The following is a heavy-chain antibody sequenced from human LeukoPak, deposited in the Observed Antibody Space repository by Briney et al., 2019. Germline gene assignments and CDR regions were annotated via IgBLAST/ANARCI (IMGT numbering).Heavy chain of an antibody. V-gene: IGHV3-23*01. D-gene: IGHD4-17*01. CDR2: ISGSGGST. J-gene: IGHJ4*02. Sequence: PGRSLRLSCAASGFTFSSYAMSWVRQAPGKGLEWVSAISGSGGSTYYADSVKGRFTISRDNSKNTLYLQMNSLRAEDTAVYYCAKDLYKLTTVTTFGDYWGQGTLVTVSS. CDR3: AKDLYKLTTVTTFGDY. CDR1: GFTFSSYA.